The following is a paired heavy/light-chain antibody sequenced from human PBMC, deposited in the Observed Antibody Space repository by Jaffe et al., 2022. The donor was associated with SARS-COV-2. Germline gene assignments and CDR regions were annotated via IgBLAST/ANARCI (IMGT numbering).Heavy chain of an antibody. V-gene: IGHV5-51*01. J-gene: IGHJ6*03. CDR1: GYRFTNYW. CDR3: ARRGYAPGDYYYFMDV. CDR2: IYPGDSET. Sequence: EVQLVQSGAEVKKPGESLRISCKGSGYRFTNYWIGWVRQMSGKGLEWMGIIYPGDSETRYSPSFQGQVTISADTSTSTSYLQWTSLKASDSAMYYCARRGYAPGDYYYFMDVWGNGTTVTVSS. D-gene: IGHD1-1*01.
Light chain of an antibody. V-gene: IGLV3-21*04. CDR3: QVWDTSSDHNWV. J-gene: IGLJ3*02. Sequence: SYVLTQPPSVSVAPGETARITCGGDSIGSKNVHWYQQKPGQAPVLVVYYDSDRPSGIPERFSGSNSGNTATLTISRVEAGDAADYYCQVWDTSSDHNWVFGGGTQLTVL. CDR1: SIGSKN. CDR2: YDS.